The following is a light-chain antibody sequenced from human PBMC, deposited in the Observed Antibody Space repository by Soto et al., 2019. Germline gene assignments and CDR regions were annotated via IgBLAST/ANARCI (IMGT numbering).Light chain of an antibody. CDR3: QQYNKWPLT. CDR2: GAS. CDR1: QSVSSN. Sequence: EILMTQSPATLSESPGERASLSSPASQSVSSNLAWYQQTTGQAPRILIYGASTRDTGIPVRFSGSASGTEFTLTISSLQSEDFTVYYCQQYNKWPLTFGQGTKVDIK. V-gene: IGKV3-15*01. J-gene: IGKJ1*01.